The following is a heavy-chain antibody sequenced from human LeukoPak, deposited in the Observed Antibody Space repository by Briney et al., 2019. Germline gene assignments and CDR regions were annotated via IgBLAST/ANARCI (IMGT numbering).Heavy chain of an antibody. CDR3: ARDSDIVVVTGLDY. J-gene: IGHJ4*02. V-gene: IGHV3-30*04. CDR1: GFTFSSYA. Sequence: GGSLRLSCAASGFTFSSYAMHWVRQAPGKGLEWVAVISYDGSNKYYADSVKGRFTISRDNSKNTLYLQMNSLRAEDTAVYYCARDSDIVVVTGLDYWGQGTLVTVSS. D-gene: IGHD2-21*02. CDR2: ISYDGSNK.